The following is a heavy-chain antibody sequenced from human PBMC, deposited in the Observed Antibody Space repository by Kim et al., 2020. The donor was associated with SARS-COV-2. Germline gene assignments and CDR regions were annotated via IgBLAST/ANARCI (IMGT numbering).Heavy chain of an antibody. CDR2: YGGKT. Sequence: YGGKTEYAASVKGRFTISRDDSKSIAYLQMNSLKTEDTAVYYCTPRGGVYWGQGTLVTVSS. D-gene: IGHD3-16*01. J-gene: IGHJ4*02. CDR3: TPRGGVY. V-gene: IGHV3-49*02.